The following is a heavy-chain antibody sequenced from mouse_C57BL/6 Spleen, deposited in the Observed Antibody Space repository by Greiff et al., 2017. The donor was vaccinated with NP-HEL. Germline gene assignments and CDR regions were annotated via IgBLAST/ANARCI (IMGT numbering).Heavy chain of an antibody. CDR3: ARKKDYSNYDAMDY. CDR2: IWSGGST. CDR1: GFSLTSYG. V-gene: IGHV2-2*01. J-gene: IGHJ4*01. Sequence: VMLVESGPGLVQPSQSLSITCTVSGFSLTSYGVHWVRQSPGKGLEWLGVIWSGGSTDYNAAFISRLSISKDNSKSQVFFKMNSLQADDTAIYYCARKKDYSNYDAMDYWGQGTSVTVSS. D-gene: IGHD2-5*01.